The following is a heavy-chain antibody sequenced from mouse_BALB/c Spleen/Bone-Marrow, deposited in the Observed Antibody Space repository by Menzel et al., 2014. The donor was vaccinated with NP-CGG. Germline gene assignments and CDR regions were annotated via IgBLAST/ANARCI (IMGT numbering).Heavy chain of an antibody. CDR3: ARQLGLRWAMDY. D-gene: IGHD3-1*01. Sequence: EVKLVESGGGLVQPGGSLKLSCAASGFTFSSYTVSWVRQTPEKRLEWVAYINNGGGSTYYPDTVKGRFTISRDNAKNTLYLQMSSLKSEDTAMYYCARQLGLRWAMDYWGQGTSVTVSS. CDR1: GFTFSSYT. CDR2: INNGGGST. V-gene: IGHV5-12-2*01. J-gene: IGHJ4*01.